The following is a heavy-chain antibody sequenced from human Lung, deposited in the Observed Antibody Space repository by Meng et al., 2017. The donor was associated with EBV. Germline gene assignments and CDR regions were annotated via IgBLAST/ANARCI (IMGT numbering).Heavy chain of an antibody. V-gene: IGHV3-21*01. Sequence: EVQLVESGXXLVKPGGXLRLSCAXSGCTFSSYSMNWVRQAPGKGLEWVSSISSSSSYIYYADSVKGRFTISRDNAKNSLYLQMNSLRAEDTAVYYCARDPYDFWSGYRPFDYWGQGTLVTVSS. CDR3: ARDPYDFWSGYRPFDY. J-gene: IGHJ4*02. CDR1: GCTFSSYS. D-gene: IGHD3-3*01. CDR2: ISSSSSYI.